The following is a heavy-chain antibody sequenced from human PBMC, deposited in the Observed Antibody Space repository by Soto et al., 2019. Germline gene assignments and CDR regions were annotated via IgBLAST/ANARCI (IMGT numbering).Heavy chain of an antibody. Sequence: GGSLRLSCAASGFTFSSYGMHWVRQAPGKGLEWVAVIWYDGSNKYYADSVKGRFTISRDNSKNTLYLQMNSLRAEDTAVYYCARSSSSWNYYYYGMDVWGQGTTVT. V-gene: IGHV3-33*01. CDR2: IWYDGSNK. D-gene: IGHD6-13*01. CDR1: GFTFSSYG. CDR3: ARSSSSWNYYYYGMDV. J-gene: IGHJ6*02.